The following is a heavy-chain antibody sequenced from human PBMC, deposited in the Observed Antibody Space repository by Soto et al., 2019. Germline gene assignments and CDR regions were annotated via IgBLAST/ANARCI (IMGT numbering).Heavy chain of an antibody. Sequence: QVQLVQSGAEVKKPGSSVKVSCKASGGTFSSYTISWMRQAPGQGLEWMGRIIPILGIANYAQSFQGRVTITAAKSTRTAYMELSSLRSEDTAVYYCAREEYYYGSGAFFDYWGQGTLVTVSS. V-gene: IGHV1-69*08. D-gene: IGHD3-10*01. J-gene: IGHJ4*02. CDR1: GGTFSSYT. CDR3: AREEYYYGSGAFFDY. CDR2: IIPILGIA.